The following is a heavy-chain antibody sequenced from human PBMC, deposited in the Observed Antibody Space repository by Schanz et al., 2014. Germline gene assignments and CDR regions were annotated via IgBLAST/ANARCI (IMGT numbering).Heavy chain of an antibody. CDR2: ISGSGAST. CDR3: ARNRGSGGQNWYFDL. Sequence: EVQLVESGGGLVQPGGSLRLSCATSGFSFSSYAINWVRQAPGKGLEWVSGISGSGASTYYADSVKGRFTISRDNSNKTVDLQMNSLRAEDTAVYYCARNRGSGGQNWYFDLWGRGTLVTVSS. V-gene: IGHV3-23*04. CDR1: GFSFSSYA. D-gene: IGHD1-26*01. J-gene: IGHJ2*01.